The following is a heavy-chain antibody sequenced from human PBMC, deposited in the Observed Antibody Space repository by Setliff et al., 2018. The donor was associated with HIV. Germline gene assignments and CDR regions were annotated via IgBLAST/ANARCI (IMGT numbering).Heavy chain of an antibody. CDR1: GESFSGHY. V-gene: IGHV4-34*01. J-gene: IGHJ4*02. CDR2: INHSGST. D-gene: IGHD1-26*01. Sequence: SETLSLTCTVYGESFSGHYWTWIRQSPGKGLEWIGEINHSGSTKHNPSLKSRVTISIDTSENQFSRKVTSVTAADTAVYYCARGSIGLGSYRNAYYFDFWGQGVLVTVSS. CDR3: ARGSIGLGSYRNAYYFDF.